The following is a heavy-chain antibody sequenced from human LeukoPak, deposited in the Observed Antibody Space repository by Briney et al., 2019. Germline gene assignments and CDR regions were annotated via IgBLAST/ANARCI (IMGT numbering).Heavy chain of an antibody. CDR3: ARGTYGYYMDV. Sequence: SQTLSLTCSVSKHSISNRFYGCWIRQPTGKGLECIGSIYRSGSPFYNPSLKSRVTISLDTSKNQCSLKLSSVTAADTAVYFCARGTYGYYMDVWAKGTTVTVSS. V-gene: IGHV4-38-2*02. CDR2: IYRSGSP. D-gene: IGHD4-17*01. CDR1: KHSISNRFY. J-gene: IGHJ6*03.